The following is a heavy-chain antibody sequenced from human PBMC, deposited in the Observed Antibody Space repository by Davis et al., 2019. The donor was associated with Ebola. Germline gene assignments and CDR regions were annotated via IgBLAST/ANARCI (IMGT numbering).Heavy chain of an antibody. CDR1: GFTFSSYA. D-gene: IGHD4-17*01. Sequence: GESLKISCAASGFTFSSYAMHWVRQAPGKGLEYVSAISSNGGSTYYANSVKGRFTISRDNSKNTLYLQMGSLRAEDMAVYYCARDRYGDYGFDYWGQGTLVTVSS. CDR2: ISSNGGST. J-gene: IGHJ4*02. V-gene: IGHV3-64*01. CDR3: ARDRYGDYGFDY.